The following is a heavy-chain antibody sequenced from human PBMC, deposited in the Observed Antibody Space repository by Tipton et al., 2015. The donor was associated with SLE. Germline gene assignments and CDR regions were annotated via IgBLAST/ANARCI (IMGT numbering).Heavy chain of an antibody. Sequence: TLSLTCAVSGYSISIDYYWGWIRQPPGKGLEWIGSIYHSGSTYYNPSLKSRVTILIDTSKNQFSLKLSSVTAADTAVYYCARGGLAALPWWFDPWGQGTLVTVSS. J-gene: IGHJ5*02. CDR3: ARGGLAALPWWFDP. V-gene: IGHV4-38-2*01. CDR1: GYSISIDYY. D-gene: IGHD6-13*01. CDR2: IYHSGST.